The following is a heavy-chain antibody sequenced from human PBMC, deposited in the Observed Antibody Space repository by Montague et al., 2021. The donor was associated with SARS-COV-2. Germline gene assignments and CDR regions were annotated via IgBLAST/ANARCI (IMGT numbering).Heavy chain of an antibody. CDR3: VRGGDYTDYGRVDY. Sequence: IYYSGDTYYNPSLKSRVTISVDTSKNQFSLRLSSVTAADTAVYYCVRGGDYTDYGRVDYWVQGALVMVSS. V-gene: IGHV4-39*01. J-gene: IGHJ4*02. D-gene: IGHD4-11*01. CDR2: IYYSGDT.